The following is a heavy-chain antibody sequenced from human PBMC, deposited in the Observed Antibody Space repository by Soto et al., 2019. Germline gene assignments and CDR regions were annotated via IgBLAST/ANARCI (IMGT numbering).Heavy chain of an antibody. D-gene: IGHD5-12*01. CDR1: GCTFSTYT. CDR2: VSGGDGST. Sequence: PGGSLRLSCAASGCTFSTYTMHWVRQAPGKGLEWVSGVSGGDGSTYYADSLKGRFSISRDNAKNTVDLQINSLTAEDTAVYYCTKQGYYWYFDIWAVAPWSPSPQ. CDR3: TKQGYYWYFDI. J-gene: IGHJ2*01. V-gene: IGHV3-23*01.